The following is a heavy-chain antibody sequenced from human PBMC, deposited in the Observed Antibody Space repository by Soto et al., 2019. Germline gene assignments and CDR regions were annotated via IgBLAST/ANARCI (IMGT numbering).Heavy chain of an antibody. D-gene: IGHD1-20*01. Sequence: PGGSLSLSCASSGFHFDDYSVNWVRPAPGKGLQWVSYIGRSRKYIAYADSVKGRFTISRDGAKNSVFLQMNSLRDDDTAVYYCARDHNWSFDYWGQGIPVTVS. CDR3: ARDHNWSFDY. CDR2: IGRSRKYI. CDR1: GFHFDDYS. V-gene: IGHV3-48*02. J-gene: IGHJ4*02.